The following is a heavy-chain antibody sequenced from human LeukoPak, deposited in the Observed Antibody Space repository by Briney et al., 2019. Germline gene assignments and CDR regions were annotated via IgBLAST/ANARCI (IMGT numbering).Heavy chain of an antibody. CDR3: AKDPTHFRVWDDYDNTRLNY. J-gene: IGHJ4*02. Sequence: GGSLRLSCAASGFTFSSYSMNWVRQAPGKGLEWVSYISSSSTIYYADSVKGRFTISRDNAKNSLYLQMNSLRAEDTAVYYCAKDPTHFRVWDDYDNTRLNYWGQGTLVTVSS. CDR2: ISSSSTI. D-gene: IGHD3-22*01. CDR1: GFTFSSYS. V-gene: IGHV3-48*01.